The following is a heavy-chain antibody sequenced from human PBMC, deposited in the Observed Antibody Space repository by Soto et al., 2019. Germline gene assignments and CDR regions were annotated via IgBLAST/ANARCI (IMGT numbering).Heavy chain of an antibody. CDR1: GGSIRSYY. V-gene: IGHV4-59*01. CDR3: ARGMYYFDY. Sequence: QVQLQESGPGLVKPSETLSLTCTVSGGSIRSYYWSWIRQPPGKGLEWIGYIYHSGSTNYNPSLKSRVSISVDTSKNQFSLKLSSVPAADTAVYYCARGMYYFDYWGQGTLVTVSS. J-gene: IGHJ4*02. CDR2: IYHSGST.